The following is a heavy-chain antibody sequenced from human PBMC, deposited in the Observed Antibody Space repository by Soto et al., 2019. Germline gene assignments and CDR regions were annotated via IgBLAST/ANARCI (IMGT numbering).Heavy chain of an antibody. CDR3: ARDYYKYYDSSGYYRSPAY. V-gene: IGHV4-59*01. CDR1: GGSISSYY. CDR2: IYYSGST. J-gene: IGHJ4*02. Sequence: SETLSLTCTVSGGSISSYYWSWIRQPPGKGLEWIGYIYYSGSTNYDPSLKSRVTISVDTSRNTLFLQMNSLRAEDTAVYYCARDYYKYYDSSGYYRSPAYWGQGTLVTVSS. D-gene: IGHD3-22*01.